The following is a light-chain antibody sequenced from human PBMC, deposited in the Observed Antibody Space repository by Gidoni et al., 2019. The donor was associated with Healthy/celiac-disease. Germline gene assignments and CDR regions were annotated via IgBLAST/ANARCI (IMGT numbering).Light chain of an antibody. CDR2: DAS. CDR3: QQYDNLPLT. V-gene: IGKV1-33*01. Sequence: DIQMTQSPSSLSASVGDRVTITCQAIQDLSTYLNWYQQKPGKAPKLLIYDASNLETGVPSRFSGSGSGTDFTFTISSLQPEDIATYYCQQYDNLPLTFGGGTKVEIK. CDR1: QDLSTY. J-gene: IGKJ4*01.